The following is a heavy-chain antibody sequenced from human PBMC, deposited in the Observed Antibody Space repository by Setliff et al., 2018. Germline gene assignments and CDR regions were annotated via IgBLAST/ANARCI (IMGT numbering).Heavy chain of an antibody. D-gene: IGHD1-26*01. CDR2: INPNSGGT. J-gene: IGHJ6*02. Sequence: APVKVSCKASGYTFTGYYMHWVRQAPGQGLEWMGWINPNSGGTNYAQKFQGWVTMTRDTSISTAYMELSRLRSDDTAVYYCARDLLYSGSYFGYYYGMDVWGQGTTVTVSS. V-gene: IGHV1-2*04. CDR3: ARDLLYSGSYFGYYYGMDV. CDR1: GYTFTGYY.